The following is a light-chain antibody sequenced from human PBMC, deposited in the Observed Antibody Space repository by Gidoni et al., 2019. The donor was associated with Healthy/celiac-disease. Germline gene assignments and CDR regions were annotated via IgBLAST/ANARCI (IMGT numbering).Light chain of an antibody. CDR2: LVS. CDR1: QSLLHSTGYNY. V-gene: IGKV2-28*01. J-gene: IGKJ2*01. Sequence: DLVMTPSPLPLPVTPGEPASISCRSRQSLLHSTGYNYLDWYLQKPGQSPQLLFYLVSKRASGVPDRFSGSGSGTEFTLKISRVEAEVVGVYYCMQALQTPPYTFGQGTKLEIK. CDR3: MQALQTPPYT.